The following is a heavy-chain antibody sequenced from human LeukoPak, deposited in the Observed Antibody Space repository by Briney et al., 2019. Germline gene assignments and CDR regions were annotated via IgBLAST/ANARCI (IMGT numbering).Heavy chain of an antibody. D-gene: IGHD3-16*01. CDR3: ARGLNTSPGIDY. CDR2: IKEDGSQK. V-gene: IGHV3-7*01. Sequence: GGSLRLSCAASGFTVSSNYMNWVRQAPGKGLEWVANIKEDGSQKYYVESVKGRFTVSRDNAKNSVYLQVSSLRDADTGVYYCARGLNTSPGIDYWGQGTLVTVSS. CDR1: GFTVSSNY. J-gene: IGHJ4*02.